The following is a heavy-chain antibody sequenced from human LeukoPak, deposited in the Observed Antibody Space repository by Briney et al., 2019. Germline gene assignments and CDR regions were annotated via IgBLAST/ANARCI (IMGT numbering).Heavy chain of an antibody. V-gene: IGHV3-7*01. D-gene: IGHD3-10*01. J-gene: IGHJ4*02. CDR2: IKQDRSEK. Sequence: GRSLRLSCAASGFTFSTYGMHWVRQAPGKGLEWVANIKQDRSEKYYVDSVKGRFTISRDNAKNSLYLQMNSLRAEDTAVYYCARDERGLIRFDYWGQGTLVTVSS. CDR1: GFTFSTYG. CDR3: ARDERGLIRFDY.